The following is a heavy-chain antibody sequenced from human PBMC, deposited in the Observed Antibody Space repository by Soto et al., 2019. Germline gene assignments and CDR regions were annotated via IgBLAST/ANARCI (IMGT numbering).Heavy chain of an antibody. D-gene: IGHD6-6*01. Sequence: GGSLRLSCAASGFTFSSYAMHWVRQAPGKGLEWVAVISYDGSNKYYADSVKGRFTISRDNSKNTLYLQMNSLKAEDTAVYYCARDRPEYSSSSVFMSGYYYYYGMDVWGQGTTVTVSS. CDR1: GFTFSSYA. CDR3: ARDRPEYSSSSVFMSGYYYYYGMDV. CDR2: ISYDGSNK. J-gene: IGHJ6*02. V-gene: IGHV3-30-3*01.